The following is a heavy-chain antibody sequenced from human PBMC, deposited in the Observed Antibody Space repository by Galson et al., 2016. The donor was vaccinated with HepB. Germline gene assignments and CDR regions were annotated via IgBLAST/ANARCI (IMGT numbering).Heavy chain of an antibody. Sequence: SLRLSCAASGFTFSSYNLNWVRQAPGKGLEWVSSICRGRAYIYYADSVKGRFTISRDNAKNSLYLQMHSLRAEDTAVYYCARAHTIMLNYFDYWGQGTLVTVSS. V-gene: IGHV3-21*01. CDR2: ICRGRAYI. CDR3: ARAHTIMLNYFDY. CDR1: GFTFSSYN. J-gene: IGHJ4*02. D-gene: IGHD3-16*01.